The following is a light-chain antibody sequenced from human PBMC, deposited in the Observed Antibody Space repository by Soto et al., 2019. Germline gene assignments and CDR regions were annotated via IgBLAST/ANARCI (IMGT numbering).Light chain of an antibody. CDR1: QSVSSN. CDR3: QQYNNWPRT. Sequence: EIVMTQSPGTLSVSPGERATLSCRASQSVSSNLAWYQQKPGQAPRLLIYGASTRPTGIPARFSGCRSGTEFTFPTSSLQSEYFAVYYCQQYNNWPRTVGQGTKVEIK. V-gene: IGKV3-15*01. J-gene: IGKJ1*01. CDR2: GAS.